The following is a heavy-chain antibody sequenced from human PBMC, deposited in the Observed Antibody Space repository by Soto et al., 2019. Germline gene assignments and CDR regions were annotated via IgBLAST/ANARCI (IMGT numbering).Heavy chain of an antibody. D-gene: IGHD6-6*01. CDR3: ARSMAPKYSRYYYYGMDV. CDR1: GYSFTSYW. V-gene: IGHV5-51*01. CDR2: IYPGDSDT. Sequence: PGESLKISCKGSGYSFTSYWIGWVRQMPGKGLEWMGIIYPGDSDTRYSPSFQGQVTISADKSISTAYLQWSSLKASDTAMYYCARSMAPKYSRYYYYGMDVWGQGTTVTVSS. J-gene: IGHJ6*02.